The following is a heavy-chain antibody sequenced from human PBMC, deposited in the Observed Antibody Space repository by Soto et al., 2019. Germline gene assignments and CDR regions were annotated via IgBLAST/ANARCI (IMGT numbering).Heavy chain of an antibody. CDR2: IYFRGNT. V-gene: IGHV4-31*03. CDR3: AREGGSYDSGGYLIRGAFDI. D-gene: IGHD3-22*01. J-gene: IGHJ3*02. Sequence: SETLSLTCSVSGDSISRIDYYWTWIRQHPEKGLEWIGNIYFRGNTYYSPSLESRLTISVDTSKNQFSLKLTSVTAADTAVYYCAREGGSYDSGGYLIRGAFDIWGQGTMVTDSS. CDR1: GDSISRIDYY.